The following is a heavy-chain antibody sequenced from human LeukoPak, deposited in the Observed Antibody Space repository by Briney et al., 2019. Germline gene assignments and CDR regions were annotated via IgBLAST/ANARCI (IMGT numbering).Heavy chain of an antibody. CDR2: ISGSGGSI. D-gene: IGHD4-17*01. J-gene: IGHJ4*02. CDR3: AKRRYGDYGDFDY. CDR1: GFTFSAYA. V-gene: IGHV3-23*01. Sequence: GGSLRLSCAASGFTFSAYAMSWVRQAPGKGLEWVSTISGSGGSIYYADSVKGRFSVSRDNSKNTVYLQMNSLRAEDTVVHYCAKRRYGDYGDFDYWGQGTLVTVSS.